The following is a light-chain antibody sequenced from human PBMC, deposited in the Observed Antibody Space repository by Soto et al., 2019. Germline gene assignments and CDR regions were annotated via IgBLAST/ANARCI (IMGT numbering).Light chain of an antibody. V-gene: IGKV3-20*01. Sequence: EVVLTQSPGTLSLSPGEGATLSCRASQSVSSIYLAWYQQKPGQAPRLLIYGASTRATGIPDRFSGSGSGTDFTLTISRLETEDFAVYYCQQYATSPLTFGQGTKVEIK. J-gene: IGKJ1*01. CDR1: QSVSSIY. CDR2: GAS. CDR3: QQYATSPLT.